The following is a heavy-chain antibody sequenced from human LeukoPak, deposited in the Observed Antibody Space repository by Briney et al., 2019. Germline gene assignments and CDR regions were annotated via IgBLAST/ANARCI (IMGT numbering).Heavy chain of an antibody. J-gene: IGHJ3*02. CDR1: GGSFSGYY. CDR3: VSREHAFDI. D-gene: IGHD1-26*01. V-gene: IGHV4-34*01. CDR2: IYYSGST. Sequence: SETLSLTCAVYGGSFSGYYWTWIRQPPGKGLEWIGSIYYSGSTYYNPSLKSRVTISVDTSKNQFSLKLSSVTAADTAVYYCVSREHAFDIWGQGTMVTVSS.